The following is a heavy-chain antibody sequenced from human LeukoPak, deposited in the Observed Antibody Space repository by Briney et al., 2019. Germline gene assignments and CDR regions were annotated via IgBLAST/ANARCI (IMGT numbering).Heavy chain of an antibody. J-gene: IGHJ4*02. V-gene: IGHV3-48*02. CDR2: INGGSDHI. Sequence: GGSLRLSCAASGFLFSSHSMNWARQAPGKGLEWLSYINGGSDHIGYADSVKGRFIISRDNVKNSLYLHMNSLRNDDTAVYYCARDKDYASDFWGQGILVTVSS. CDR1: GFLFSSHS. CDR3: ARDKDYASDF. D-gene: IGHD4-17*01.